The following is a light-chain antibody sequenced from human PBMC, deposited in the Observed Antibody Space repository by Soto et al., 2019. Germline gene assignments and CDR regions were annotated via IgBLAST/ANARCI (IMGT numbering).Light chain of an antibody. CDR2: DAS. V-gene: IGKV3-15*01. CDR3: QQSHNCYT. CDR1: QSLDCH. Sequence: IPITQSPATLSVSPGERATLSCRASQSLDCHLAWYQQKPGQAPRLLIYDASARATGVPARFSGSGSEADFTVTISSLQSEDFAVYYCQQSHNCYTFGQGTKLEIK. J-gene: IGKJ2*01.